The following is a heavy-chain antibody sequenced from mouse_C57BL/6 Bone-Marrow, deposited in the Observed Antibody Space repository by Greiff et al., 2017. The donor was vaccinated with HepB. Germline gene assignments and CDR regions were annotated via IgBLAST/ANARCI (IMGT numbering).Heavy chain of an antibody. J-gene: IGHJ4*01. Sequence: EVNVVESGGGLVQPGESLKLSCESNEYAFPSHDMSWVRKTPEKRLELVAAINSDGGSTYYPDTMERRFIISRDNTKKTQYLQMSSLRSEDTALYYCARTMVTTSAMDYWGQGTSVTVSS. V-gene: IGHV5-2*01. CDR1: EYAFPSHD. CDR2: INSDGGST. CDR3: ARTMVTTSAMDY. D-gene: IGHD2-2*01.